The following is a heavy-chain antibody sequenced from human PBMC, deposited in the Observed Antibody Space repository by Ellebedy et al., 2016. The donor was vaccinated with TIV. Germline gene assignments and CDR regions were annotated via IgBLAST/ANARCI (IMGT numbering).Heavy chain of an antibody. D-gene: IGHD6-19*01. CDR2: ISATGGTT. CDR1: GITFSTYT. CDR3: AKEALAV. J-gene: IGHJ4*02. Sequence: GESLKISCAASGITFSTYTMDWVRQAPGKGLEWVSGISATGGTTFYADSVKGRFTISRDNSKKTLYLQMNSLRVDDTAMYYCAKEALAVWGQGNLVTVSS. V-gene: IGHV3-23*01.